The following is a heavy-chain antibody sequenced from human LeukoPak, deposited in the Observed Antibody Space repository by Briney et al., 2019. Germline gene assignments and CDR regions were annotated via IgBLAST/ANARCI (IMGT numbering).Heavy chain of an antibody. CDR3: AKPPTISTGPGKYYFDY. V-gene: IGHV3-23*01. Sequence: PGGSLRLSCAASGFTFSSYVMSWVRQAPGKGPEWVSGISGGGSSTDYADSVKGRFTISRDNSKKTLYPQMNSLRAEDTAVYYCAKPPTISTGPGKYYFDYWGQGTLVTVSS. CDR2: ISGGGSST. D-gene: IGHD3-3*01. CDR1: GFTFSSYV. J-gene: IGHJ4*02.